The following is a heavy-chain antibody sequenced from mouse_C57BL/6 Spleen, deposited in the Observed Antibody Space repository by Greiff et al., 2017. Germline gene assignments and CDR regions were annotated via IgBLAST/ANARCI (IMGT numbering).Heavy chain of an antibody. J-gene: IGHJ2*01. V-gene: IGHV1-15*01. D-gene: IGHD1-1*01. CDR2: IDPETGGT. CDR1: GYTFTDYE. Sequence: QVQLQQSGAELVRPGASVTLSCKASGYTFTDYEMHWVKQTPVHGLEWIGAIDPETGGTAYNQKFKGKAILTADKSSSTAHMELRSLTSEDSAVYYCTRDDYGSSYFDYWGQGTTLTVSS. CDR3: TRDDYGSSYFDY.